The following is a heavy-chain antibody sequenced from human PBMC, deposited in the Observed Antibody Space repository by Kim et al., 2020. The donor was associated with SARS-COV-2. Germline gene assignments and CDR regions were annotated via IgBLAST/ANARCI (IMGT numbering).Heavy chain of an antibody. V-gene: IGHV1-18*01. CDR3: ARVRDARLLPFDY. D-gene: IGHD6-25*01. J-gene: IGHJ4*02. Sequence: YAQRLQGRVTMTTDTSTSTAYMELRGLRSDDTAVYYCARVRDARLLPFDYWGQGTLVTVSS.